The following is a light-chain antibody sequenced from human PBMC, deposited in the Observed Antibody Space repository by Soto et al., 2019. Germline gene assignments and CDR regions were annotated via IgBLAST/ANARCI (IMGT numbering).Light chain of an antibody. CDR1: QGISRF. J-gene: IGKJ2*01. CDR2: AAS. V-gene: IGKV1-9*01. CDR3: QQHNSFPRS. Sequence: DIQLTKSPSFLSASVGDRVNIACRASQGISRFLVCYQQKPGKAPKVLISAASTLQSGVPSRFSGSGSGTEFTLTITSLQPEDYATYYCQQHNSFPRSFGQGTKLEIK.